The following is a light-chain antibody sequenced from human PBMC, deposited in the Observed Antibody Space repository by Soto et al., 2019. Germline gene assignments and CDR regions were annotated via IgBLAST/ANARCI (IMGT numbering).Light chain of an antibody. CDR2: DVS. Sequence: QSALTQPASVSGSPGQSITISCTGTSSDVGGYHYVSWYQQQPGKAPKLMIYDVSNRPSGVSNRFSGSKSGNTASLTISGLQAEDEADYYCNSYTTSSTWVFGGGTKLTVL. CDR3: NSYTTSSTWV. CDR1: SSDVGGYHY. V-gene: IGLV2-14*03. J-gene: IGLJ2*01.